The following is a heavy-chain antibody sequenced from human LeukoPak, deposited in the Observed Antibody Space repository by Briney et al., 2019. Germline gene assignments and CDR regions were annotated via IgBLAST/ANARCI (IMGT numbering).Heavy chain of an antibody. CDR3: ARDPSDYSKSGSFDY. J-gene: IGHJ4*02. CDR2: IYYSGST. Sequence: PSETLSLTCTVSGGSISSGGYYWSWIRQHPGKGLEWIGYIYYSGSTYYNPSLKSRVTISVDTSKNQFSLKLSSVTAADTAVYYCARDPSDYSKSGSFDYWGQGTLVTVSS. CDR1: GGSISSGGYY. V-gene: IGHV4-31*03. D-gene: IGHD4-4*01.